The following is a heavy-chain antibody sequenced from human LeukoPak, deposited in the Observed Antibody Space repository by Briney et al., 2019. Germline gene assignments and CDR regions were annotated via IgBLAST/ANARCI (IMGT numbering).Heavy chain of an antibody. CDR2: IYCSGST. J-gene: IGHJ5*02. CDR3: ARDSGS. V-gene: IGHV4-61*01. Sequence: SETLSLTCTVSGYSISSGYYWSWIRQPPGKGLEWIGYIYCSGSTNYNPSLKSRVTISVDTSKNQFSLKLSSVTAADTAVYYCARDSGSWGQGTLVTVSS. D-gene: IGHD3-22*01. CDR1: GYSISSGYY.